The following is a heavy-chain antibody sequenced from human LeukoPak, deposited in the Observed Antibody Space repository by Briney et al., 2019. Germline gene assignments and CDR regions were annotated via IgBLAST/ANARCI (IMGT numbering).Heavy chain of an antibody. J-gene: IGHJ4*02. Sequence: GGSLRLSCAASGFTFNNYAMTWVRQAPGKGLEWVSAFYSGGNTYYTGSVKGRFIISRDSSKNTLYLQMNNLRPEDTAMYYCAKLPSSGWLDYWGQGTLVTVSS. CDR2: FYSGGNT. V-gene: IGHV3-23*05. CDR3: AKLPSSGWLDY. CDR1: GFTFNNYA. D-gene: IGHD6-19*01.